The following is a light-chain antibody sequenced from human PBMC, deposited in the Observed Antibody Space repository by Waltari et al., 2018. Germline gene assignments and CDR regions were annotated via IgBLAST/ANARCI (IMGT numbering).Light chain of an antibody. CDR2: RAS. CDR3: QQYYDIPWT. Sequence: DIVMTQSPDSLAVSLGERATINCKSSQNILHTSNNLYHLAWYQQKPGQPPKLLIYRASSRRFGVPARFSGGGSGTDFTLTIASLQAEDVAIYYCQQYYDIPWTFGQGTKVEIK. J-gene: IGKJ1*01. V-gene: IGKV4-1*01. CDR1: QNILHTSNNLYH.